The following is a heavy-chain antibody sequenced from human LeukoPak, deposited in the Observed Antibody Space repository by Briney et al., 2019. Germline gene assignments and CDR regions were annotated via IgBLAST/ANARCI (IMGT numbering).Heavy chain of an antibody. Sequence: GASVTVSCKASGYTFTSYGISWVRQAPGQGLEWMGWISAYNGNTNYAQKLQGRVTMTTDTSTSTAYMELRSLRSDDTAVYYCARGNYLGYCSSTSCYFDYWGQGTLVTVSS. J-gene: IGHJ4*02. CDR1: GYTFTSYG. CDR2: ISAYNGNT. V-gene: IGHV1-18*01. CDR3: ARGNYLGYCSSTSCYFDY. D-gene: IGHD2-2*01.